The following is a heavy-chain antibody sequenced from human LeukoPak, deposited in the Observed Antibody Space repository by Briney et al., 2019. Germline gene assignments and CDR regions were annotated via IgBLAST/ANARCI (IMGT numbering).Heavy chain of an antibody. CDR3: ATELELTAIDY. J-gene: IGHJ4*02. CDR1: GFTFSIYW. D-gene: IGHD1-1*01. Sequence: GSLRLSCAASGFTFSIYWMTWVRQPPGKGLEWIGSIYYSGSTYYNPSLKSRVTISVDTSKNQFSLKLSSVTAADTAVYYCATELELTAIDYWGQGTLVTVSS. CDR2: IYYSGST. V-gene: IGHV4-39*07.